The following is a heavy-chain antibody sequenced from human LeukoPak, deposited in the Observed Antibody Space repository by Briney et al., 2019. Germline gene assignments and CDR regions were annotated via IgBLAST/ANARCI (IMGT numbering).Heavy chain of an antibody. J-gene: IGHJ5*02. D-gene: IGHD5-18*01. Sequence: SETLSLTCTVSGGSISSYYWSWIRQPPGKGLEWIGYIYYSGSTYYNPSLKSRVTISVDTSKNQFSLKLSSVTAADTAVYYCAREERGYSFNWFDPWGQGTLVTVSS. V-gene: IGHV4-59*12. CDR2: IYYSGST. CDR1: GGSISSYY. CDR3: AREERGYSFNWFDP.